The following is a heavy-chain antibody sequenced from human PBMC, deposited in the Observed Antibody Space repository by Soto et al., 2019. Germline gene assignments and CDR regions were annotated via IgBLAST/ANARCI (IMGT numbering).Heavy chain of an antibody. V-gene: IGHV4-39*01. CDR3: APLSVSLSGPYGIHV. D-gene: IGHD2-15*01. J-gene: IGHJ6*02. CDR2: MFYSGLT. CDR1: GYSVTSSDCY. Sequence: SETLSLTCSVSGYSVTSSDCYWAWIRQPPGKGLEWIGSMFYSGLTYYNPSLKSRVTLSVDTSKNQFSVRLNSVTAADTAVYYCAPLSVSLSGPYGIHVWGQGTTVTVYS.